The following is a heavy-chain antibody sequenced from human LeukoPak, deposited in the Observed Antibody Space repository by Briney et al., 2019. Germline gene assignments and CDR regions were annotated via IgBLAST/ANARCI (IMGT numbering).Heavy chain of an antibody. D-gene: IGHD4-11*01. V-gene: IGHV3-23*01. J-gene: IGHJ4*02. CDR3: AKATDDYSRRGIDY. CDR2: ISASGDGS. Sequence: GGSLRLSCAASGFTFSSYAINWVRQAPGKGLEWVSSISASGDGSYYGLSVKGRFTISRDNSKNTLFLQMNSLRAEDTAVYYCAKATDDYSRRGIDYWGQGTLVTVSS. CDR1: GFTFSSYA.